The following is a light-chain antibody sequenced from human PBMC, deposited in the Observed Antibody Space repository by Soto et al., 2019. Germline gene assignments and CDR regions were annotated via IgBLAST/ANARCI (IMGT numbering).Light chain of an antibody. CDR2: AAS. CDR3: QHYNSYSEA. Sequence: DIQMTQSPSSVSASVGDRVAITCRASQGIRTWLAWYQQKPGKAPKVLIYAASSLQSGVPSRFSGSGSGTEFTLTISSLQPDDFATYYCQHYNSYSEAFGQGTKVDIK. J-gene: IGKJ1*01. CDR1: QGIRTW. V-gene: IGKV1D-16*01.